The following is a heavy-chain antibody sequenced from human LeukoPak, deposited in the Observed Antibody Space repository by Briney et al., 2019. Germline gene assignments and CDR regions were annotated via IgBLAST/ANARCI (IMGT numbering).Heavy chain of an antibody. CDR3: ASGPGIAVAGRPYYFDY. CDR1: GYSISSGYY. CDR2: IYHSGST. D-gene: IGHD6-19*01. V-gene: IGHV4-38-2*02. J-gene: IGHJ4*02. Sequence: PSETLSLTCTVSGYSISSGYYWGWIRQPPGKGLEWIGSIYHSGSTYYNPSLKSRVTISVDTSKNQFSLKLSSVTAADTAVYYCASGPGIAVAGRPYYFDYWGQGTLITVSS.